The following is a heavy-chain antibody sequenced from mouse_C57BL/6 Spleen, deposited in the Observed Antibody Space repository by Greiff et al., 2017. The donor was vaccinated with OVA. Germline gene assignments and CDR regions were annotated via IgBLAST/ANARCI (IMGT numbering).Heavy chain of an antibody. CDR1: GYAFSSSW. V-gene: IGHV1-82*01. CDR3: ARLPATVVDWYFDV. J-gene: IGHJ1*03. D-gene: IGHD1-1*01. CDR2: IYPGDGDT. Sequence: VMLVESGPELVKPGASVKISCKASGYAFSSSWMNWVKQRPGKGLEWIGRIYPGDGDTNYNGKFKGKATLTADKSSSTAYMQLSSLTSEDSAVYFCARLPATVVDWYFDVWGTGTTVTVSS.